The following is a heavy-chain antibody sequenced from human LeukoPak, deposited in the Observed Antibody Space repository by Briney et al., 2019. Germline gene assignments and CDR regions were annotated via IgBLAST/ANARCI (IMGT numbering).Heavy chain of an antibody. CDR2: IKSNI. J-gene: IGHJ4*02. CDR3: ARDDSTSWYQEF. Sequence: PGGSLRLSCSASGLTFSDYSVSWVRQAPWKGLEWVAYIKSNIYYADSVKGRFTISRDNAQNLVYLQMNSLTTEDTAVYYCARDDSTSWYQEFWGQGTLVTVSS. CDR1: GLTFSDYS. D-gene: IGHD6-13*01. V-gene: IGHV3-21*05.